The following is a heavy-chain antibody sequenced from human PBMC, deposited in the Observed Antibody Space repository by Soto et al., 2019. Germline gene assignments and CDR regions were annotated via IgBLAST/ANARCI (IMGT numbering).Heavy chain of an antibody. V-gene: IGHV3-64*01. Sequence: PGGSLRLSCAASGFTFSSYAMHWVRQAPGKGLEYVSAISSNGGNTYYANSVKGRFTISRDNSKSTLYLQMGSLRAEDMAVYYCARAIKGYSSGWYPYWYFDLWGRGTLVTVPQ. CDR2: ISSNGGNT. CDR1: GFTFSSYA. J-gene: IGHJ2*01. CDR3: ARAIKGYSSGWYPYWYFDL. D-gene: IGHD6-19*01.